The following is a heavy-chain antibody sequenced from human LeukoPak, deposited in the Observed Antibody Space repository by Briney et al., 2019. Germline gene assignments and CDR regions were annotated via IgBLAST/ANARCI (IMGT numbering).Heavy chain of an antibody. CDR1: GFTFKVHG. J-gene: IGHJ4*02. Sequence: GGSLRLSCAASGFTFKVHGMSWLRQAPGKGLEWVSAISGSGGRTYYADSVKGRFTISRDNSKNTLYLQMNSLRADDTAVYYCAKAVAVAGVFDYWGQGTLVTVSS. V-gene: IGHV3-23*01. CDR2: ISGSGGRT. D-gene: IGHD6-19*01. CDR3: AKAVAVAGVFDY.